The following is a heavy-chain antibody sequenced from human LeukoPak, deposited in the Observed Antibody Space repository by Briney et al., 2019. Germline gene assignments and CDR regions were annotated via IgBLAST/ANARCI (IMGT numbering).Heavy chain of an antibody. CDR3: ARIERITIFGVVITGDIDY. D-gene: IGHD3-3*01. V-gene: IGHV4-39*07. CDR2: IYYSGST. J-gene: IGHJ4*02. Sequence: SETLSLTCTVSGGSISSSSYYWGWIRQPPGKGLEWIGSIYYSGSTYYNPSLKSRVTIPVDTSKNQFSLKLSSVTAADTAVYYCARIERITIFGVVITGDIDYWGQGTLVTVSS. CDR1: GGSISSSSYY.